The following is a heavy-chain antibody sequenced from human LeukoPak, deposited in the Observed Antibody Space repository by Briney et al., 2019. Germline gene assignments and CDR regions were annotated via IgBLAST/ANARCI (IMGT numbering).Heavy chain of an antibody. CDR1: AFTFSNAW. CDR2: ISWNSGSI. Sequence: PGGSLRLSCAASAFTFSNAWMSWVRQAPGKGLEWVSGISWNSGSIGYADSVKGRFTISRDNAKNSLYLQMNSLRAEDMALYYCAKGLSYDYYYYMDVWGKGTTVXVSS. CDR3: AKGLSYDYYYYMDV. V-gene: IGHV3-9*03. J-gene: IGHJ6*03.